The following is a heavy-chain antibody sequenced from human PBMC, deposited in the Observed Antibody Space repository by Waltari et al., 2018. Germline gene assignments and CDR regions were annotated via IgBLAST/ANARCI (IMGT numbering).Heavy chain of an antibody. D-gene: IGHD5-18*01. CDR2: ITQDGSEK. J-gene: IGHJ5*02. V-gene: IGHV3-7*01. CDR1: GFTLSSYW. CDR3: ARDRWIQRGGFDP. Sequence: EVQLVESGGGLVQPGGSLRLSCAASGFTLSSYWMSWVRQAPGKGLEWVANITQDGSEKYYVDSVKGRFTISRDNAKNSLYLQMNSLRAEDTAVYYCARDRWIQRGGFDPWGQGTLVTVSS.